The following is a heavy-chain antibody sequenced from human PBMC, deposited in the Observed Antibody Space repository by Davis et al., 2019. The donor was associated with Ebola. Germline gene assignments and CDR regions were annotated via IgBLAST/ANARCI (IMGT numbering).Heavy chain of an antibody. CDR3: ARDLDYGDTQGGYFDY. V-gene: IGHV3-21*01. CDR1: GFTFSSYS. Sequence: PGGSLRLSCAASGFTFSSYSMNWVRQAPGKGLEWVSSISSSSSYIYYADSVKGRFTISRDNAKNSLYLQMNSLRAEDTAVYYCARDLDYGDTQGGYFDYWGQGTLVTVSS. J-gene: IGHJ4*02. D-gene: IGHD4-17*01. CDR2: ISSSSSYI.